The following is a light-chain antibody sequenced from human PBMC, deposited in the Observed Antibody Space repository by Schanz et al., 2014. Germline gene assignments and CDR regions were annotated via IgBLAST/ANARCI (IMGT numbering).Light chain of an antibody. V-gene: IGKV3-20*01. CDR2: GAS. J-gene: IGKJ1*01. CDR1: QSVSSSY. Sequence: EIVLTQSPGTLSLSPGERATLSCRASQSVSSSYLAWYQQKPGQAPRLLIYGASTRATGIPARFSGSGSGTDFTLTISRLDPEDFAVYYCQQYGSSPWTFGQGTKVEIK. CDR3: QQYGSSPWT.